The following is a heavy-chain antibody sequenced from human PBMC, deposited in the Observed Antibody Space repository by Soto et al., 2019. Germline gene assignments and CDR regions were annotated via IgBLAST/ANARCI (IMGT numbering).Heavy chain of an antibody. J-gene: IGHJ4*02. Sequence: QVQLVESGGGVVQPGRSLRLSCAASGFTFSNYAMHWVRQAPGKELEWVAVISYDGSNKYYADSVKGRFTISRDNSKNTLYLQMNSLRAEDTAVYYCARRPVTYYFDYWGQGTLVTVSS. D-gene: IGHD4-17*01. CDR2: ISYDGSNK. V-gene: IGHV3-30-3*01. CDR1: GFTFSNYA. CDR3: ARRPVTYYFDY.